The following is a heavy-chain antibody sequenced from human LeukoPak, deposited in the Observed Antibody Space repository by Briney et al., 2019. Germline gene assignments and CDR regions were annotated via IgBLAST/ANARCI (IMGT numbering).Heavy chain of an antibody. D-gene: IGHD3-9*01. CDR1: GFTFSSYG. V-gene: IGHV3-23*01. CDR3: AKDHVLRYFDWEPFFDY. CDR2: ISGSGGST. J-gene: IGHJ4*02. Sequence: GGSLRLSCAASGFTFSSYGMSWVRQAPGKGLEWVSAISGSGGSTYYADSVKGRFTISRDNSKNTLYLQMNSLRAEDTAVYYCAKDHVLRYFDWEPFFDYWGQGTLVTVSS.